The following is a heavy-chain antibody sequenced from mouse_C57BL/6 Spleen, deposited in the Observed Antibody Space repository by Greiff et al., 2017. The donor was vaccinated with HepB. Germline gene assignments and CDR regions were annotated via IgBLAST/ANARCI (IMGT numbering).Heavy chain of an antibody. J-gene: IGHJ1*03. Sequence: QVQLQQPGTELVKPGASVKLSCKASGYTFTSYWMHWVKQRPGQGLEWIGNINPSNGGTNYNEKFKSKATLTVDKSSSTAYMQLSSLTSEDSAVYYCARGGVLRSYWYFDVWGTGTTVTVSS. CDR1: GYTFTSYW. D-gene: IGHD1-1*01. V-gene: IGHV1-53*01. CDR3: ARGGVLRSYWYFDV. CDR2: INPSNGGT.